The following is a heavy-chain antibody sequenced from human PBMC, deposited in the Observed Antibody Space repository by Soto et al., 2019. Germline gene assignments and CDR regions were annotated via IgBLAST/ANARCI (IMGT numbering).Heavy chain of an antibody. D-gene: IGHD3-22*01. J-gene: IGHJ4*02. Sequence: PVGSLRLSCAASGFTFSSYGMHWVRQAPGKGLEWVAVISYDGSNKYYADPVKGRFTISRDNSKNTLYLQMNSLRAEDTAVYYCAKAEYYYDSSGTRFDYWGQGTLVTVSS. CDR1: GFTFSSYG. V-gene: IGHV3-30*18. CDR3: AKAEYYYDSSGTRFDY. CDR2: ISYDGSNK.